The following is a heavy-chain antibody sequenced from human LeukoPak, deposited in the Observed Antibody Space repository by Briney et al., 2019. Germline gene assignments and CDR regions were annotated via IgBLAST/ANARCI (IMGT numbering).Heavy chain of an antibody. CDR2: IYYSGST. CDR1: GGSISSSSYY. D-gene: IGHD3-22*01. J-gene: IGHJ4*02. CDR3: ARGDNSGYRY. Sequence: PSETLSLTCTVSGGSISSSSYYWGWIRQPPGKGLEWIGSIYYSGSTYYNPSLKSRVTISVDTSKNQFSLKLSSVTAADTAVYYCARGDNSGYRYWGQGTLVTVSS. V-gene: IGHV4-39*01.